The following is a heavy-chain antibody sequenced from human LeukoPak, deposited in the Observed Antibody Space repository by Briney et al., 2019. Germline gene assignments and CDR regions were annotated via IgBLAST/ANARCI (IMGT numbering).Heavy chain of an antibody. V-gene: IGHV4-4*07. CDR3: AGGISGTTGWPIKYYFDF. Sequence: PSETLSLTCTVSGGSITYYYWNRIRQPDGKALDWIWRIYTSGSTDYKPSLKSRVTMSLDTSKNQLSLELSSVTAADTAVYYCAGGISGTTGWPIKYYFDFWGQGTPVTVSS. CDR1: GGSITYYY. CDR2: IYTSGST. D-gene: IGHD1-7*01. J-gene: IGHJ4*02.